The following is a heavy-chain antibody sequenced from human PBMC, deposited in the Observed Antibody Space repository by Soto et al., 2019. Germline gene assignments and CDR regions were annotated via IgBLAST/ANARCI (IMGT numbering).Heavy chain of an antibody. CDR1: GYTFTGYY. D-gene: IGHD6-13*01. CDR3: ARDRGIAAAGYYYYGMDV. Sequence: ASVKVSCTASGYTFTGYYMHWVLQAPVQVLEWMGIINPSGGSTSYAQKFQGRVTMTRDTSTSTVYMELSSLRSEDTAVYYCARDRGIAAAGYYYYGMDVWGQGTTVTVSS. V-gene: IGHV1-46*01. CDR2: INPSGGST. J-gene: IGHJ6*02.